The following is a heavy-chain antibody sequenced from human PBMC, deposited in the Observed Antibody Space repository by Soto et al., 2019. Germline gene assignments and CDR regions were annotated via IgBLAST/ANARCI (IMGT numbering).Heavy chain of an antibody. CDR2: IVVASGNT. V-gene: IGHV1-58*01. D-gene: IGHD5-12*01. CDR3: AADQVATGYYYGMDV. CDR1: GFTFTSSA. Sequence: GASVKVSCKASGFTFTSSAVQWVRQARGQRLEWIGWIVVASGNTNYAQKFQERVTITRDMSTSTAYMELSSLRSEDTAVYYCAADQVATGYYYGMDVWGQGTTVTVSS. J-gene: IGHJ6*02.